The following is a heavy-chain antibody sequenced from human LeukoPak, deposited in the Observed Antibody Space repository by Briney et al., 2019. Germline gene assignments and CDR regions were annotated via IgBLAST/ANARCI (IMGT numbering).Heavy chain of an antibody. CDR1: GYSFSSYG. CDR2: ISGKNGHT. V-gene: IGHV1-18*01. D-gene: IGHD3-3*01. J-gene: IGHJ6*02. Sequence: ASVKVSCKASGYSFSSYGISWVRQAPGQGLEWMGWISGKNGHTNYAQKFQGRATMTTDTSTSNAYMEVRSLTSDDTAVYYCAKDNSYDFWSGFYGSAYYYGMDVWGQGTTVIVSS. CDR3: AKDNSYDFWSGFYGSAYYYGMDV.